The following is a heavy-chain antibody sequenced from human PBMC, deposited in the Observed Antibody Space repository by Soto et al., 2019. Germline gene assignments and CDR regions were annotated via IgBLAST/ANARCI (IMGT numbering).Heavy chain of an antibody. D-gene: IGHD3-10*01. J-gene: IGHJ6*02. CDR3: ARRLGAGGDYSSGMDV. V-gene: IGHV1-2*04. CDR1: GYTFTEYY. Sequence: QVHLVQSGAEVKKPGASVRVSCKASGYTFTEYYVHWVRQAPGQGLEWMGWINPNSGGTNFAQKFQGWVTMTSDTSINTAYLELSRLRSDATAVYYCARRLGAGGDYSSGMDVWGQGTTVTVSS. CDR2: INPNSGGT.